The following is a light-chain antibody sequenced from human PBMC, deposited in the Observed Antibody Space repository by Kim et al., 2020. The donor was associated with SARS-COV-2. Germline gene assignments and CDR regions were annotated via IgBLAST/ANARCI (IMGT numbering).Light chain of an antibody. CDR2: DVS. CDR1: SSDVGGYNY. Sequence: LTQPRSVSGSPGQSVTISCTGTSSDVGGYNYVSWYQQHPGKAPKLMIYDVSKRPSGVPDRFSGSKSGNTASLTISGLQAEDEADYYCCSYAGSYTEVFGTGTKVTVL. V-gene: IGLV2-11*01. J-gene: IGLJ1*01. CDR3: CSYAGSYTEV.